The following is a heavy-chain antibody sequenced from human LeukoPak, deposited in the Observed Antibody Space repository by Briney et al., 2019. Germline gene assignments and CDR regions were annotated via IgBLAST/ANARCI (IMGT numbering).Heavy chain of an antibody. CDR3: ARDDSSGYYVGY. CDR1: GYTFTSYY. Sequence: ASVTVSCKASGYTFTSYYMHWVRQAPGQGLEWMGIINPSGGSTSYAQKFQGRVTMTRDTSTSTVYMELSSLRSEDTAVYYCARDDSSGYYVGYWGQGTLVTVSS. J-gene: IGHJ4*02. CDR2: INPSGGST. V-gene: IGHV1-46*01. D-gene: IGHD3-22*01.